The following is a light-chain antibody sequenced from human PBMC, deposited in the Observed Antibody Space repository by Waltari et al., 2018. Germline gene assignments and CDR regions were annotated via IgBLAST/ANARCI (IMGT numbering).Light chain of an antibody. CDR1: QSISNY. CDR3: QQSYSTLIT. J-gene: IGKJ5*01. V-gene: IGKV1-39*01. CDR2: AAS. Sequence: GDRVTITCRASQSISNYLNWYQQKPGKAPKLLIYAASSLQSGVPSRFSGSGSGTDFTLIISSLQPEDFATYYCQQSYSTLITFGQGTRLEIK.